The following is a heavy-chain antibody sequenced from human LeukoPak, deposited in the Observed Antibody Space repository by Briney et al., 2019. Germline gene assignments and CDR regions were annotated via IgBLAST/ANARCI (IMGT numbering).Heavy chain of an antibody. CDR2: ITASGDLT. Sequence: PGGSLRLSCETSGITFRNSAMTWVRQAPGKGLVWVSAITASGDLTYYADSVKGRFSISRDNSKNTLYLQMTSLTAEDTAIYYCAGDGGYWGQGTPVTVSS. J-gene: IGHJ4*01. V-gene: IGHV3-23*01. CDR1: GITFRNSA. CDR3: AGDGGY.